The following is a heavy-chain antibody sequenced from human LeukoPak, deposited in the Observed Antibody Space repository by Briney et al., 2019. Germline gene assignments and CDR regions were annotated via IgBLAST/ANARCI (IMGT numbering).Heavy chain of an antibody. Sequence: GESLKISCKGSGYSITSYWIAWVRQLPGKGLEWIGIIYPGDSDTRYSPSFQGQVTISADKSISTAYLQWCSLKASDTAMYYCARHFRSNGDYGPPDYWGQGTLVTVSS. J-gene: IGHJ4*02. CDR1: GYSITSYW. D-gene: IGHD4-17*01. CDR3: ARHFRSNGDYGPPDY. V-gene: IGHV5-51*01. CDR2: IYPGDSDT.